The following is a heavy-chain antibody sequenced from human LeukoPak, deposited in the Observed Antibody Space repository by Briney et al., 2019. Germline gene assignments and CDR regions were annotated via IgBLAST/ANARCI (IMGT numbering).Heavy chain of an antibody. Sequence: ASVKVSCKASGYSFSSYYMNWVRQAPGQGLEWMGIINPSGGSTIYAPKFQGRITMTWDTSTSKVYMELSSLRFEDTAVYYCARVRGVAASLDYWGQGTLVTVSS. CDR3: ARVRGVAASLDY. CDR1: GYSFSSYY. CDR2: INPSGGST. V-gene: IGHV1-46*01. D-gene: IGHD6-19*01. J-gene: IGHJ4*02.